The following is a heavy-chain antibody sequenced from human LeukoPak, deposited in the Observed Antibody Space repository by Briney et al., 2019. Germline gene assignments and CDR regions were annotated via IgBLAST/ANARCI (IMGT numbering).Heavy chain of an antibody. Sequence: GESLKISCKGSGYSFTSYWISWVRQMPGKGLEWMGRIDPSDSYTNYSPSFQGHVTISADKSISTAYLQWSSLKASDTAMYYCARAPRRMTAAGTLSLAFDPWGQGTLVTVSS. V-gene: IGHV5-10-1*01. CDR2: IDPSDSYT. CDR1: GYSFTSYW. CDR3: ARAPRRMTAAGTLSLAFDP. D-gene: IGHD6-13*01. J-gene: IGHJ5*02.